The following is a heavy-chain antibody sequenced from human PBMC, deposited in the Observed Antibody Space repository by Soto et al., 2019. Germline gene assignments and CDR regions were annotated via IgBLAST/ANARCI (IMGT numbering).Heavy chain of an antibody. CDR2: ISGSGDRT. V-gene: IGHV3-23*01. D-gene: IGHD4-17*01. J-gene: IGHJ4*02. CDR1: GITISNYP. Sequence: EVQLLESGGGLVQPGGSLRLSCAASGITISNYPMSWVRQAPGKGLDWVSGISGSGDRTYYADSAKGRFTISKDISKNSLSLQSDSLGVDDTAVYFCVKDDGGSPSTPPLWGQGTLVTVSS. CDR3: VKDDGGSPSTPPL.